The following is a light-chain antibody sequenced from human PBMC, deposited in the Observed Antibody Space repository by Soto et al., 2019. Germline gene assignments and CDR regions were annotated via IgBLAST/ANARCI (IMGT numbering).Light chain of an antibody. CDR1: SSDVGGYNH. Sequence: QSALTQPASVSGSPGQSITISCTGTSSDVGGYNHVSWSQQYPGKAPKLIIYELSNRPSGISNSFSGSKSGNTASLTISGLQTEDEADYYCSSYTSSSTLLYVFGTGTKVTVL. V-gene: IGLV2-14*01. CDR3: SSYTSSSTLLYV. J-gene: IGLJ1*01. CDR2: ELS.